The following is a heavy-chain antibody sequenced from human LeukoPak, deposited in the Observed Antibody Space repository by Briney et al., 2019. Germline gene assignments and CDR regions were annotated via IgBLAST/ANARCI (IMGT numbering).Heavy chain of an antibody. CDR2: ISGSGGST. V-gene: IGHV3-23*01. J-gene: IGHJ6*02. CDR1: GFTFSDYY. Sequence: GGSLRLSCAASGFTFSDYYMSWIRQAPGKGLEWVSGISGSGGSTYYADSVKGRFTISRDNSKNTLYLQMNSLRAEDTAVYYCVKNSQHCSGGSCYFYYYYGMDVWGQGTTVTVSS. D-gene: IGHD2-15*01. CDR3: VKNSQHCSGGSCYFYYYYGMDV.